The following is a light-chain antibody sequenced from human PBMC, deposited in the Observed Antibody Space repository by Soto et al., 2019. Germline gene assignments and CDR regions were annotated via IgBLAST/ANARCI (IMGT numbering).Light chain of an antibody. J-gene: IGLJ3*02. CDR1: SSDVGGYNH. Sequence: QSALTQPRSVSGSPGQSVTISCTGTSSDVGGYNHVSWYQQHPGKAPKFMIYDVNKRPSGVPDRFSGSKSGNTASLTISGLQAEDEADYYCCSYASTHWVFGGGTKLTVL. V-gene: IGLV2-11*02. CDR3: CSYASTHWV. CDR2: DVN.